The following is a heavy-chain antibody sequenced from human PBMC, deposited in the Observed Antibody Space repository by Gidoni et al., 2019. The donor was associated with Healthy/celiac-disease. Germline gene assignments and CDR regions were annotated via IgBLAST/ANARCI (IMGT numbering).Heavy chain of an antibody. J-gene: IGHJ6*02. CDR3: AGDSSGTSYYYYGMDV. CDR1: GFTVSSNY. D-gene: IGHD3-22*01. CDR2: IYSGGST. Sequence: EVQLVESGGGLVQPGGSLRLSCAASGFTVSSNYMSWVRQAPGKGLEWVSVIYSGGSTYYADSVKGRFTISRDNSKNTLYLQMNSLRAEDTAVYYCAGDSSGTSYYYYGMDVWGQGTTVTVSS. V-gene: IGHV3-66*01.